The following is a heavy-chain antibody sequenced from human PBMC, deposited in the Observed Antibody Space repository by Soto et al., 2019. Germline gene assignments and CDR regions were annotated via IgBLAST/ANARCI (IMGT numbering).Heavy chain of an antibody. CDR2: IGRRSDI. D-gene: IGHD2-21*02. V-gene: IGHV3-21*01. CDR3: AREETAWPLAYGLDV. Sequence: PGGSLRLSCEASGFRFSTYSMHWVRQAPGKGLEWVSSIGRRSDIYYADSVKGRFTISRDNAKNSVSLQMNSLRDEDTAVYYCAREETAWPLAYGLDVWGQGITVTVSS. J-gene: IGHJ6*02. CDR1: GFRFSTYS.